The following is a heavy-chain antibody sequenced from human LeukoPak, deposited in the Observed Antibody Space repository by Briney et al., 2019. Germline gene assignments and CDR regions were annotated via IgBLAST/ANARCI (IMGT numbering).Heavy chain of an antibody. Sequence: PSETLSLTCAVYGGSFSGYYWNWIRQPPGKGLEWIGEINHSGSTNYNPSLKSRVTISVDTSKNQFSLKLSSVTAADTAVYYCARGKPLGGHSRRHGWFDPWGQGTLVTVSS. CDR1: GGSFSGYY. CDR2: INHSGST. CDR3: ARGKPLGGHSRRHGWFDP. J-gene: IGHJ5*02. V-gene: IGHV4-34*01. D-gene: IGHD6-13*01.